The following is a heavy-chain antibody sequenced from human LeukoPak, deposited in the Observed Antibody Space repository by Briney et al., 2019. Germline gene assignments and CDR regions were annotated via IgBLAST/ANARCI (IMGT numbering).Heavy chain of an antibody. D-gene: IGHD2-21*02. CDR2: INHSGST. CDR3: ARDVNCGGDCYSAGFDY. Sequence: SETLSLICAVYGGSFSGYYWSWIRQPPGKGLEWIGEINHSGSTNYNPSLESRVTISVDTSKNQFSLKLSSVTAADTAMYYCARDVNCGGDCYSAGFDYWGQGTLVTVSS. CDR1: GGSFSGYY. V-gene: IGHV4-34*01. J-gene: IGHJ4*02.